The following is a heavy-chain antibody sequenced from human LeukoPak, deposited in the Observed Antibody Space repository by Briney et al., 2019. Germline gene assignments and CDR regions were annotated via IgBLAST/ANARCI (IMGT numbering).Heavy chain of an antibody. J-gene: IGHJ4*02. CDR3: AREGDHSNYRRTSTLDY. V-gene: IGHV4-34*01. CDR2: INHSGST. D-gene: IGHD4-11*01. Sequence: PSETLSLTCAVYGGSFSGYYWSWIRQPPGKGLEWIGEINHSGSTNYNPSLKSRVTISVDTSKNQFPLKLSSVTAADTAVYYCAREGDHSNYRRTSTLDYWGQGTLVTVSS. CDR1: GGSFSGYY.